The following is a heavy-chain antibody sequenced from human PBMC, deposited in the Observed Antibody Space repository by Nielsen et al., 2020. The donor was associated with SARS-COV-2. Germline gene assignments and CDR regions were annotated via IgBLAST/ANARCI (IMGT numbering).Heavy chain of an antibody. CDR1: GFIFNTYG. CDR3: ARDWSRAFDV. CDR2: ISDDNTI. Sequence: GSLRLSCEASGFIFNTYGMNWVRQAPGKGLEWISYISDDNTIFYADSVKGRFTISRDNAKNSMSLQMNSLRVEDTAVYYCARDWSRAFDVWGQGTMVTVSS. J-gene: IGHJ3*01. V-gene: IGHV3-48*04.